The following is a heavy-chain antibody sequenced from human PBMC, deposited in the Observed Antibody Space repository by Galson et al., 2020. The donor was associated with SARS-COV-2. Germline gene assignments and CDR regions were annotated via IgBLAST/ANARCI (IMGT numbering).Heavy chain of an antibody. D-gene: IGHD5-12*01. CDR3: AKMAGKDGSDDYFDL. V-gene: IGHV3-23*01. Sequence: LSLTCAASGFTFTASAMSWVRQAPGKGLEWVSTISNSGDRTYYTDSVKDKFIISRDNSRNTLSLQMYSLRVDDTAVYYCAKMAGKDGSDDYFDLGGRGTLVTVS. CDR1: GFTFTASA. J-gene: IGHJ2*01. CDR2: ISNSGDRT.